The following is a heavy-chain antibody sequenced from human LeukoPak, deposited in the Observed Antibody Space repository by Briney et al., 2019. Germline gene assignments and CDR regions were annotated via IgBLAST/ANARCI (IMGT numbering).Heavy chain of an antibody. CDR1: GYTFTGYY. J-gene: IGHJ4*02. CDR2: INPNSGGT. D-gene: IGHD1-20*01. V-gene: IGHV1-2*02. CDR3: ARDTSITGTTGGH. Sequence: ASVKVSCKASGYTFTGYYMHWVRQAPGQGLEWMGWINPNSGGTNYAQKFQGRVTMTRDTSISTAYMELSRLRSDDTAVYYCARDTSITGTTGGHWGQGTLVTVSS.